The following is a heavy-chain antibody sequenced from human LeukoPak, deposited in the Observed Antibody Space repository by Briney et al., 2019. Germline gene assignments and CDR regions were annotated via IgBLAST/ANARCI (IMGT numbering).Heavy chain of an antibody. D-gene: IGHD3-3*01. J-gene: IGHJ2*01. CDR3: ARLAGFGVFKPNWYFDL. CDR1: GGSISSYY. Sequence: SETLSLTCTVSGGSISSYYWSWIRQPPGKGLEWIGYIYYSGSTNYNPSLKSRVTISVDTSKNQFSLKLSSVTAADTAVYYCARLAGFGVFKPNWYFDLWGRGTLVTVSS. V-gene: IGHV4-59*08. CDR2: IYYSGST.